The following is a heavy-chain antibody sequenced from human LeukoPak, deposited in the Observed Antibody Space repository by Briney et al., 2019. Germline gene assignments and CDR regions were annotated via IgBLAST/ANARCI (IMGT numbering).Heavy chain of an antibody. D-gene: IGHD2-21*02. Sequence: GGSLRLSCAASGFTFSSYSMNWVRQAPGKGLEWVAVISYDGSNKYYADSVKGRFTISRDNSKNTLYLQMNSLRAEDTAVYYCATICGGDCYSKFDYWGQGTLVTVSS. CDR1: GFTFSSYS. V-gene: IGHV3-30*03. CDR3: ATICGGDCYSKFDY. J-gene: IGHJ4*02. CDR2: ISYDGSNK.